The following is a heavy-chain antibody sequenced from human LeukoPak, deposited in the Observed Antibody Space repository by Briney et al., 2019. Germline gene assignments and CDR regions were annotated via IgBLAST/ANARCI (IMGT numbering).Heavy chain of an antibody. CDR2: IYHSGST. CDR1: GGSISTYY. Sequence: SETLSLTCTLSGGSISTYYWSWIRQPPGKGLEWIGYIYHSGSTNYNPSLMSRVTISVDTPKNQFSLKLSSVTAADTAVYYCARGGGYASPIGYWGQGALVTVSS. CDR3: ARGGGYASPIGY. D-gene: IGHD5-12*01. V-gene: IGHV4-59*01. J-gene: IGHJ4*02.